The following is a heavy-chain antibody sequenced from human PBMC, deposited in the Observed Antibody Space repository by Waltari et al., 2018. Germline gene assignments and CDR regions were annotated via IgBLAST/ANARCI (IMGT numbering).Heavy chain of an antibody. J-gene: IGHJ4*02. D-gene: IGHD3-22*01. Sequence: QVQLVQSGTEVKKPGASVKVSCKASGYTFSNYGVSWVRQAPGQGLGWVGWAAAYNGNTHAAPNLQGRVTMTTDTSTTTAYLELRSLTSDDTAVYYCARVFDSSQYYYGSDYWGQGTLVTVSS. CDR1: GYTFSNYG. CDR2: AAAYNGNT. CDR3: ARVFDSSQYYYGSDY. V-gene: IGHV1-18*01.